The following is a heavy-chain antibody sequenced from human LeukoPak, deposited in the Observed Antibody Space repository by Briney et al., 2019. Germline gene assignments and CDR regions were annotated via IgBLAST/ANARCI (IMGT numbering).Heavy chain of an antibody. Sequence: SETLSLTCAVYGGSFSGYYWSWIRQPPGKGLEWIGEINHSGSTNYNPSLKSRVTISVDTSKNQFSLKLSSVTAADTAVYYCARGGFYCGGDCYVDYWGQGTLVTVSS. CDR1: GGSFSGYY. CDR3: ARGGFYCGGDCYVDY. V-gene: IGHV4-34*01. D-gene: IGHD2-21*02. CDR2: INHSGST. J-gene: IGHJ4*02.